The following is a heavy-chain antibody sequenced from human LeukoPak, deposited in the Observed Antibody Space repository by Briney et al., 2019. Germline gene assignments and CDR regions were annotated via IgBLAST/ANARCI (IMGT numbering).Heavy chain of an antibody. V-gene: IGHV4-39*01. CDR3: ARRDIGAAYSSLGYYYMDV. J-gene: IGHJ6*03. D-gene: IGHD2-15*01. CDR1: GGSISSSSCY. CDR2: IYYSGST. Sequence: SETLSLTCTVSGGSISSSSCYWGWIRQPPGKGLEWIGSIYYSGSTYYNPTLKSRVTISVDTSKNQFSLKLSSVTAADTAVYYCARRDIGAAYSSLGYYYMDVWGKGTTVTVSS.